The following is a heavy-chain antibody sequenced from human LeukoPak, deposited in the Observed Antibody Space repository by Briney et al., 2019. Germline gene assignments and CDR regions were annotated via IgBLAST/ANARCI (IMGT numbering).Heavy chain of an antibody. V-gene: IGHV4-4*09. CDR3: ARDQKQVQYWFDT. J-gene: IGHJ5*02. D-gene: IGHD4/OR15-4a*01. CDR1: GGSISSYY. Sequence: SETLSLTCTVSGGSISSYYWSWIRQPPGKGLEWIGYIYTSGSTNYNPSLKSRVTISVDTSKNQFSLKLSSVTAADTAVYYCARDQKQVQYWFDTWGPGTLVTVSS. CDR2: IYTSGST.